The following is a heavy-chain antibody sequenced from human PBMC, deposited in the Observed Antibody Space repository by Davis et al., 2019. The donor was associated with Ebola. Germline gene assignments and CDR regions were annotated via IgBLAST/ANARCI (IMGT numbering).Heavy chain of an antibody. CDR1: GYTFTGYY. D-gene: IGHD6-19*01. V-gene: IGHV1-2*02. CDR2: INPNSGGT. Sequence: ASVKVSCKASGYTFTGYYMHWVRQAPGQGLEWMGWINPNSGGTNYAQKFRGRVTMTRDTSISTAYMELSRLRSDDTAVYYCARAARSGWNGWGFDYWGQGTLVTVSS. CDR3: ARAARSGWNGWGFDY. J-gene: IGHJ4*02.